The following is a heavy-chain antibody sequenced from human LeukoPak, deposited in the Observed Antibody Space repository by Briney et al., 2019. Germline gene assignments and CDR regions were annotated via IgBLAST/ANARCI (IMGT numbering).Heavy chain of an antibody. CDR2: IIPIFGTA. J-gene: IGHJ4*02. V-gene: IGHV1-69*13. Sequence: GASVKVSCKASGGTFSSYAISWVRQAPGQGLEWMGGIIPIFGTANYAQKFQGRVTITADESTSTAYMELSSLRSEDTAVYYCAREGPLVGARSAFDYWGQGTLVTVSS. CDR1: GGTFSSYA. CDR3: AREGPLVGARSAFDY. D-gene: IGHD1-26*01.